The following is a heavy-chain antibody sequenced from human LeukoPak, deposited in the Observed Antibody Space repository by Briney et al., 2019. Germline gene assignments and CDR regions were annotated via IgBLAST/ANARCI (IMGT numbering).Heavy chain of an antibody. CDR1: GFTFSSYG. V-gene: IGHV3-30*02. CDR2: IRYDGSNK. CDR3: ARSYSSTPQYYYYYYMDV. Sequence: GGSLRLSCAASGFTFSSYGMHWVRQAPGKGLEWVAFIRYDGSNKYYADSVKGRFTISRDNSKNTLYLQMNSLRAEDTAVYYCARSYSSTPQYYYYYYMDVWGKGTTVAVSS. J-gene: IGHJ6*03. D-gene: IGHD6-13*01.